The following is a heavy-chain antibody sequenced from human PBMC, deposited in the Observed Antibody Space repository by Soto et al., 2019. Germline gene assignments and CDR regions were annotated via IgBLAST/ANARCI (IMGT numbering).Heavy chain of an antibody. CDR3: ARHERRRGYDRGYYYYYMDV. CDR1: GGSISSYY. J-gene: IGHJ6*03. Sequence: SETLSLTCTVSGGSISSYYWSWIRQPPGKGLEWIGYIYYSGSTNYNPSLKSRVTISVDTSKNQFSLKLSSVTAADTAVYYCARHERRRGYDRGYYYYYMDVWGKGTTVTVSS. V-gene: IGHV4-59*08. D-gene: IGHD5-12*01. CDR2: IYYSGST.